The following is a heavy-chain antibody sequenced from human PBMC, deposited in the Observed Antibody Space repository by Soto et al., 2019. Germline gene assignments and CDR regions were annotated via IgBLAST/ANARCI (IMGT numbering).Heavy chain of an antibody. CDR3: AKDSITIAAAKTYYYYYMDV. V-gene: IGHV3-30*18. D-gene: IGHD6-13*01. Sequence: GGSLRLSCAASGFTFSSYGMHWVRQAPGKGLEWVAVISYDGSNKYYADSVKGRFTISRDNSKNTLYLQMNSLRAEDTAVYYCAKDSITIAAAKTYYYYYMDVWGKGTTVTVSS. CDR2: ISYDGSNK. CDR1: GFTFSSYG. J-gene: IGHJ6*03.